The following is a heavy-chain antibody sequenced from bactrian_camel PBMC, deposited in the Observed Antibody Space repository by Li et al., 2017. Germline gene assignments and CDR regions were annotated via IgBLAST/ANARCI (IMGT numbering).Heavy chain of an antibody. CDR3: ATQADYNEYADFGY. D-gene: IGHD4*01. J-gene: IGHJ6*01. CDR1: GFIFSNYG. Sequence: HVQLVESGGGLVQPGGSLRLSCAVSGFIFSNYGMSWVRQAPGKGLEWVSGIYTDGSRTWYVDSVKGRFTISRDNAKNTLYLQMNSLKPEDTGMYYCATQADYNEYADFGYWGQGTQVTVS. V-gene: IGHV3S7*01. CDR2: IYTDGSRT.